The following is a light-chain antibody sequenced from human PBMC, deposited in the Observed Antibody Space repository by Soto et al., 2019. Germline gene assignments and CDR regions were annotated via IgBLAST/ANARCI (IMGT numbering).Light chain of an antibody. V-gene: IGKV3-15*01. CDR3: QQYNNWPRT. J-gene: IGKJ1*01. Sequence: ETVMTQSPATLSVSPGETATLSCRASQSFTSSLAWYQQKPGQAPRLLIYGASTRATGIPARFSGSGSGTEFTLTISNLQSEDFAVYYCQQYNNWPRTFGQGTRWIS. CDR2: GAS. CDR1: QSFTSS.